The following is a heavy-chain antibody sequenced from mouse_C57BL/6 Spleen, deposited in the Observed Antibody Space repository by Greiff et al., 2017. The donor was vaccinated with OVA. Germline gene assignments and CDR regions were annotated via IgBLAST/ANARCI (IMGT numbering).Heavy chain of an antibody. J-gene: IGHJ3*01. CDR2: INPGSGGT. CDR1: GYAFTNYL. Sequence: VKLQESGAELVRPGTSVKVSCKASGYAFTNYLIEWVKQRPGQGLEWIGVINPGSGGTNYNEKFKGKATLTADKSSSTAYMQLSSLTSEDSAVYFCAREGYYDYDWFAYWGQGTLVTVSA. CDR3: AREGYYDYDWFAY. D-gene: IGHD2-4*01. V-gene: IGHV1-54*01.